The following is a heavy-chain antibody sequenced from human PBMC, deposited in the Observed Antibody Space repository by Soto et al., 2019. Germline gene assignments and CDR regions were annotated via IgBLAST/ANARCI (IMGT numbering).Heavy chain of an antibody. V-gene: IGHV1-2*02. CDR2: INPNSCGT. J-gene: IGHJ6*02. CDR1: GYIFTGYH. Sequence: WASVKVASKASGYIFTGYHMHWVRQAPGQGREWMGWINPNSCGTKYAQKFQGRVTINADEATTTAYMELSSLRSEDTAVYYCARDLKRYDDSSGYGYYYYGMDVWGQGTTVTVSS. D-gene: IGHD3-22*01. CDR3: ARDLKRYDDSSGYGYYYYGMDV.